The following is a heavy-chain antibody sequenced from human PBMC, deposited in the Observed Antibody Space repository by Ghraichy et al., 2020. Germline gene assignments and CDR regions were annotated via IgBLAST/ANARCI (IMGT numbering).Heavy chain of an antibody. J-gene: IGHJ5*02. CDR3: ARVFVVVPAAIDWFDP. CDR2: IYYSGST. Sequence: SETLSLTCTVSGGSISSYYWSWIRQPPGKGLEWIGYIYYSGSTNYNPSLKSRVTISVDTSKNPFSLKLSSVTAADTAVYYCARVFVVVPAAIDWFDPWGQGTLVTVSS. CDR1: GGSISSYY. V-gene: IGHV4-59*01. D-gene: IGHD2-2*01.